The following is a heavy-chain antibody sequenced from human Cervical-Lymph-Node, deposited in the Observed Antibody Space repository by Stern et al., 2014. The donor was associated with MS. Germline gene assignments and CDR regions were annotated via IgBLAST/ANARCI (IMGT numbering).Heavy chain of an antibody. D-gene: IGHD6-19*01. CDR3: ARVGGQWLSLIDP. CDR1: GGSISSYY. J-gene: IGHJ5*02. Sequence: QLQLQESGPGLVKPSETLSLTCTVSGGSISSYYWSWIRQPPGKGLEWIGYIYYRGSTNYNPSLKSRVTISVDTSKNQFSLKLSSVTAADTAVYYCARVGGQWLSLIDPWGQGTLVTVSS. V-gene: IGHV4-59*01. CDR2: IYYRGST.